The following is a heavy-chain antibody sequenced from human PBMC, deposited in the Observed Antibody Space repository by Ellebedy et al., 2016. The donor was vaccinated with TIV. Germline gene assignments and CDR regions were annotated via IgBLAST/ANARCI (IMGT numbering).Heavy chain of an antibody. Sequence: GGSLRLSXVASGFNFSHYAMSWVRQAPGKGLEWVSSFGSSDERTYYVDSVRGRFTIPRDNSRNTLDLQMNSLRAEDTAVYYCYSGGYWGQGTLVTVSS. D-gene: IGHD2-15*01. CDR2: FGSSDERT. J-gene: IGHJ4*02. V-gene: IGHV3-23*01. CDR1: GFNFSHYA. CDR3: YSGGY.